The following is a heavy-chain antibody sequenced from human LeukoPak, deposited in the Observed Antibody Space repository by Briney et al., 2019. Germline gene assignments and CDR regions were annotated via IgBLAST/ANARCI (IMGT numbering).Heavy chain of an antibody. D-gene: IGHD3-22*01. CDR2: IYSGGST. J-gene: IGHJ4*02. CDR1: GFTVSSNY. Sequence: PGGSLRLSCAASGFTVSSNYMSWVRQAPGKGLEWVSVIYSGGSTYYADSVKGRFTISRDNSKSTPYLQMNSLRAEDTAVYYCARDPYYYDSSGYYGGFDYWGQGTLVTVSS. V-gene: IGHV3-53*01. CDR3: ARDPYYYDSSGYYGGFDY.